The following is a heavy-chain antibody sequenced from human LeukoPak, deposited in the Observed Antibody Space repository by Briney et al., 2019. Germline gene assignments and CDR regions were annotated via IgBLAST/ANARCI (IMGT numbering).Heavy chain of an antibody. J-gene: IGHJ4*02. V-gene: IGHV1-2*06. D-gene: IGHD3-22*01. CDR2: INPNSGGT. CDR3: ARHSTSYYYDSSAYYEAYYFDY. CDR1: GYTFTGYS. Sequence: ASVKVSCKASGYTFTGYSMHWVRQAPGQGLDWLGRINPNSGGTNYAQKWQGRVTMTRDTSIGTAYMELSRLTSDDTAVYFCARHSTSYYYDSSAYYEAYYFDYWGQGTLVTVSS.